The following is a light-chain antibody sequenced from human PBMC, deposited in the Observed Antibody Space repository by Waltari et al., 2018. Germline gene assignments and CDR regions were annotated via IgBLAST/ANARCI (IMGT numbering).Light chain of an antibody. CDR2: KDS. CDR3: YSATDDSLGV. V-gene: IGLV3-27*01. J-gene: IGLJ3*02. Sequence: SSELTQPSSVSVSPGQTARITCSGDILAKKYARWFQQKPGQAPVMVIYKDSERPSGIPERFSGSSSETTVTLTISGAQVEDEADYYCYSATDDSLGVFGGGTKLTVL. CDR1: ILAKKY.